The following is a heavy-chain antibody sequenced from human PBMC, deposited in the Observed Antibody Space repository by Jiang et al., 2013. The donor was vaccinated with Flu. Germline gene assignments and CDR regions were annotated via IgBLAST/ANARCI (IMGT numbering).Heavy chain of an antibody. J-gene: IGHJ5*02. V-gene: IGHV1-69*06. CDR1: GGTFSSYA. CDR3: ARDYDFWSGYSPNNWFDP. D-gene: IGHD3-3*01. Sequence: GAEVKKPGSSVKVSCKASGGTFSSYAISWVRQAPGQGLEWMGGIIPIFGTANYAQKFQGRVTITADKSTSTAYMELSSLRSEDTAVYYCARDYDFWSGYSPNNWFDPWGQGTLVIVSS. CDR2: IIPIFGTA.